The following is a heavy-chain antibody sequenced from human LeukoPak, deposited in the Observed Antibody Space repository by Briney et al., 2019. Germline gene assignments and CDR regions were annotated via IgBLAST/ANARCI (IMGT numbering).Heavy chain of an antibody. D-gene: IGHD3-22*01. V-gene: IGHV3-21*01. CDR1: GFIFNSHS. J-gene: IGHJ4*02. CDR2: ISSSSSYI. Sequence: GGSLRLSCAASGFIFNSHSMNWVRQAPGKGLEWVSSISSSSSYIYYADSVKGRFTISRDNAKNSLYLQMNSLRAEDTAVYYCARGRYDSSGYSYYFDYWGQGTLVTVSS. CDR3: ARGRYDSSGYSYYFDY.